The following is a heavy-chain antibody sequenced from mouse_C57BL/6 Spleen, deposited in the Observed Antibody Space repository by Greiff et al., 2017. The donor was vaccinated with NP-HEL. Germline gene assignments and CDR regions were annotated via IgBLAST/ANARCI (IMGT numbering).Heavy chain of an antibody. Sequence: VQLQQSGPELVKPGASVKISCKASGYAFSSSWMNWVKQRPGKGLEWIGRIYPGDGDTNYNGKFKGKATLTADKSSSTAYMQLSSLTSEDSAFYFCASYPHEAMDYWGQGTSVTVSS. CDR3: ASYPHEAMDY. CDR1: GYAFSSSW. J-gene: IGHJ4*01. V-gene: IGHV1-82*01. CDR2: IYPGDGDT.